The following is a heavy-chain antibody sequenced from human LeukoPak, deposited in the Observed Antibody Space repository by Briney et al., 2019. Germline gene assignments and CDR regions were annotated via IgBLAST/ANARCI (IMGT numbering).Heavy chain of an antibody. Sequence: SETLSLTCIVSGGSISSGSHYWSWIRQPAGKGLEWIGRIDISGNTNHDPSLESRITISVDTSKNQFSLKLSSVTAADTAVYYCARSSIEAFQHWGQGTLVTVSS. CDR3: ARSSIEAFQH. CDR1: GGSISSGSHY. D-gene: IGHD2-21*01. J-gene: IGHJ1*01. V-gene: IGHV4-61*02. CDR2: IDISGNT.